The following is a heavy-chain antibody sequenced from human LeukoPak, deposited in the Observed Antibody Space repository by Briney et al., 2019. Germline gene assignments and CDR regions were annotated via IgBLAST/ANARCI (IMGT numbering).Heavy chain of an antibody. J-gene: IGHJ4*02. V-gene: IGHV1-69*04. D-gene: IGHD3-22*01. CDR3: ASHTYYYDSSGYYLN. CDR2: IIPILGIA. Sequence: SVKVSCKASGGTFSSYAISWVRQAPGQGLEWMGRIIPILGIANYAQKFQGRVTITADKSTSTAYMELSSLRSEDTAVYYCASHTYYYDSSGYYLNWGQGTLVTVSS. CDR1: GGTFSSYA.